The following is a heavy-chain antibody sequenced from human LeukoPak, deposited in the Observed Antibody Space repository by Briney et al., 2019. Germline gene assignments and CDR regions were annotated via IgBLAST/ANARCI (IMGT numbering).Heavy chain of an antibody. J-gene: IGHJ5*02. CDR1: GGSVSSGSNY. V-gene: IGHV4-61*01. D-gene: IGHD3-10*01. CDR3: ARGFGDWGLSWCDP. CDR2: IYYSGSA. Sequence: KASETLSLTCTVSGGSVSSGSNYWSWLRHPPGKGLESLGYIYYSGSAKYNPSLKSRVTISVDTSKNQFSLKLTSVTAADTAVYYCARGFGDWGLSWCDPWGQGTLVTVSS.